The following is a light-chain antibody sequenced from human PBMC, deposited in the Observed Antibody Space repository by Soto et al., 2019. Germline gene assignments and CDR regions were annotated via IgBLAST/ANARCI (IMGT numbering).Light chain of an antibody. CDR2: DAS. CDR3: QQYGSSPLT. V-gene: IGKV3-20*01. CDR1: QSINSD. Sequence: IVMTQSPATLSVSPGETTRLSCRASQSINSDVAWYQQKVGQAPRLLIHDASSRATGIPDRFSGSGSGTDFTLTITRLEPEDFAVYYCQQYGSSPLTFGGGTKVDIK. J-gene: IGKJ4*01.